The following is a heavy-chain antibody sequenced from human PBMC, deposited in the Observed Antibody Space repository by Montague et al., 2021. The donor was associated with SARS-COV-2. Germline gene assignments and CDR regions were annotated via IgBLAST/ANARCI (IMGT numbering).Heavy chain of an antibody. CDR1: GDSVWSNTAA. D-gene: IGHD4-17*01. J-gene: IGHJ4*02. CDR3: VRDTGSAQAGFDA. CDR2: TNYRSKWTS. V-gene: IGHV6-1*01. Sequence: CAISGDSVWSNTAACSWIRQSPSGGLDWLGRTNYRSKWTSDYATSVEGRICIDPDTPKNQFFLHLRSVTPEDTGVYYCVRDTGSAQAGFDAWGQGTLVTVSS.